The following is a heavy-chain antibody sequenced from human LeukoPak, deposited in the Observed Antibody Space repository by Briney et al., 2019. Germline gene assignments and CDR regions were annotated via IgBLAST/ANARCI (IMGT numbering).Heavy chain of an antibody. J-gene: IGHJ4*02. CDR3: ARDRNYYDHNGNFDY. D-gene: IGHD3-22*01. CDR1: GYTFSGYY. V-gene: IGHV1-2*02. Sequence: ASVKVSCKASGYTFSGYYMHWVRQAPGQGLEWMGWINPNSGGTNYAQKFQGRVTLTRDTSLSTAYMKLSRLRSDDTAVYYCARDRNYYDHNGNFDYWGQGTLVTVSS. CDR2: INPNSGGT.